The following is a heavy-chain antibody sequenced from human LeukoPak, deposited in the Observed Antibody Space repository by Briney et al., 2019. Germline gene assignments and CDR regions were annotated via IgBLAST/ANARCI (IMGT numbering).Heavy chain of an antibody. Sequence: GGSLRLSCAASGFSFSSYWMSCVREAPGKGLEWVANLKPDGSEKYYVDSAKGRFTISRENAKNSLYLQVNSLRAEDTAIYYCARNWDGGSYRYEDYWGQGTLVTVSS. D-gene: IGHD3-16*02. J-gene: IGHJ4*02. CDR1: GFSFSSYW. CDR3: ARNWDGGSYRYEDY. V-gene: IGHV3-7*01. CDR2: LKPDGSEK.